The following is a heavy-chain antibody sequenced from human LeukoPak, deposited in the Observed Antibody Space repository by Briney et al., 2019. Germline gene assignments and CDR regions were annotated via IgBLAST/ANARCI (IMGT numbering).Heavy chain of an antibody. CDR2: ISAYNGNT. D-gene: IGHD3-9*01. J-gene: IGHJ4*02. Sequence: ASVKVSCKAYGYTFTSYGISWVRQAPGQGLEWMGWISAYNGNTNYAQKLQGRVTMTTDTSTSTAYMELRSLRSDDTAVYYCARGARGGLRYFDWLFQFDYWGQGTLVTVSS. CDR1: GYTFTSYG. V-gene: IGHV1-18*01. CDR3: ARGARGGLRYFDWLFQFDY.